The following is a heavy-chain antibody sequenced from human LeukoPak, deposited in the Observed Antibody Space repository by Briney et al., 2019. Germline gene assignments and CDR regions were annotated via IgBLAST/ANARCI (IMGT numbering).Heavy chain of an antibody. J-gene: IGHJ3*02. D-gene: IGHD3-22*01. CDR1: GFTFSSYA. Sequence: GGSLRLSCAASGFTFSSYAMSWVRQAPGKGLEWVSAISGSGGSTYYADSVKGRFTISRDNSKNTLYLQMNSLRAEDTAVYYCARVRGRFDAFDIWGQGTMVTVSS. CDR2: ISGSGGST. V-gene: IGHV3-23*01. CDR3: ARVRGRFDAFDI.